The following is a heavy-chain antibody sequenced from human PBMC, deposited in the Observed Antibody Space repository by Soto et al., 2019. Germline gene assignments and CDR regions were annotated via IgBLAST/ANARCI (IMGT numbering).Heavy chain of an antibody. CDR2: IYSGGST. V-gene: IGHV3-53*04. D-gene: IGHD6-19*01. Sequence: EVQLVESGGGLVQPGGSLRLSCSASGFTVSSNYMSWVRQAPGKGLEWVSVIYSGGSTYYADSVKGRFTISRHNSKNTLYLQMNSLRAEDTAVYYCARDRSIAVAGAPFDYWGQGTLVTVSS. CDR3: ARDRSIAVAGAPFDY. CDR1: GFTVSSNY. J-gene: IGHJ4*02.